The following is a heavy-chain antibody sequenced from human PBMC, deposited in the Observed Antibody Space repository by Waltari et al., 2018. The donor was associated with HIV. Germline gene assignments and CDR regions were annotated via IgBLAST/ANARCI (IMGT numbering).Heavy chain of an antibody. J-gene: IGHJ3*02. V-gene: IGHV5-51*03. CDR2: PYPGDSDT. CDR1: GYSFTNYW. D-gene: IGHD3-10*01. CDR3: ARIPQYNYGSGTYRAAFDI. Sequence: EVQLVQSGAEVKKPGESLKISCKGSGYSFTNYWIDWVRQMPGKGLEWMGIPYPGDSDTRYSPSFQGQVTSSADKSISTAYLQWSSLKASDTAMYYCARIPQYNYGSGTYRAAFDIWGQGTMVTVSS.